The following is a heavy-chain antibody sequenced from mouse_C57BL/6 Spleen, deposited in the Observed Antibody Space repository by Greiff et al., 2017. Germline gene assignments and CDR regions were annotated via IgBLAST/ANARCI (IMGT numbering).Heavy chain of an antibody. CDR1: GSSITSGYY. J-gene: IGHJ4*01. CDR3: ASYYYGSRGGAMDY. Sequence: EVQLQQSGPGLVKPSQSLSLTCSVTGSSITSGYYWNWIRQFPGNKLEWMGYISYDGSNNYNPSLKNRISITRYTSENQFFLKLNSVTTEDTATYYCASYYYGSRGGAMDYWGQGTSVTVSS. D-gene: IGHD1-1*01. CDR2: ISYDGSN. V-gene: IGHV3-6*01.